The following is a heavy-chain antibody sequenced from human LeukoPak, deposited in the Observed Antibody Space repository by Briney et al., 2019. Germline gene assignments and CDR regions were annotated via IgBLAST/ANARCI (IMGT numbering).Heavy chain of an antibody. CDR1: GFTLPSNS. Sequence: GSLRLSCAASGFTLPSNSMSWVRQAPGKGLEWVSSISSNSDYVYYAGSVKGRFTISRDNARNSLYLQMNSLRAEDTAVYYCARLSSLYSAMFNLWGQGTLVTDSS. J-gene: IGHJ5*02. D-gene: IGHD5-18*01. CDR2: ISSNSDYV. CDR3: ARLSSLYSAMFNL. V-gene: IGHV3-21*01.